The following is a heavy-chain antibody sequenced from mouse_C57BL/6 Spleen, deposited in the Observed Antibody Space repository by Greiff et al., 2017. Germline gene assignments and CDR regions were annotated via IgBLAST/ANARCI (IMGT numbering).Heavy chain of an antibody. Sequence: QVQLQQPGAELVRPGSSVKLSCKASGYTFTSYWMHWVKQRPIQGLEWIGNIDPSDSETHYNQKFKDKATLTVDKSSSTAYMQLSSLTSEDSAVYYCARYYCGSSHWYFDGWGTGATVTVSS. CDR3: ARYYCGSSHWYFDG. CDR2: IDPSDSET. CDR1: GYTFTSYW. J-gene: IGHJ1*03. D-gene: IGHD1-1*01. V-gene: IGHV1-52*01.